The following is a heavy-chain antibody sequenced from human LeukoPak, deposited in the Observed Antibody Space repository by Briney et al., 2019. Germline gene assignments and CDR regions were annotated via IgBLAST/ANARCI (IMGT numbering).Heavy chain of an antibody. Sequence: ASVTVSCKASGYTFTGYYMYWVRQAPGQGLEWMGWINPNSGDTNYAQRFQGRVTMTRDTSISTAYMDLSRMTSDDTAVYYCARVRPRIDGSGTSYLRLYYFDYWGQGTLVTVSS. J-gene: IGHJ4*02. V-gene: IGHV1-2*02. CDR2: INPNSGDT. D-gene: IGHD3-10*01. CDR1: GYTFTGYY. CDR3: ARVRPRIDGSGTSYLRLYYFDY.